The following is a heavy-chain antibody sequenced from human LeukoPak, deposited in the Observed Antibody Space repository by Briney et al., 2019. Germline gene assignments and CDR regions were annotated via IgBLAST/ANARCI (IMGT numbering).Heavy chain of an antibody. CDR3: ATVHFGYFTF. Sequence: GGSLRLSCAASGLTFSDYHMSWIRQAPGKGLEWVSHISDNGRTKYYANSVQGRFTVSRDNAKNSLYLQMNSLRADDTAGYYCATVHFGYFTFWGQGTLVPVSS. D-gene: IGHD3-3*01. CDR1: GLTFSDYH. CDR2: ISDNGRTK. J-gene: IGHJ4*02. V-gene: IGHV3-11*01.